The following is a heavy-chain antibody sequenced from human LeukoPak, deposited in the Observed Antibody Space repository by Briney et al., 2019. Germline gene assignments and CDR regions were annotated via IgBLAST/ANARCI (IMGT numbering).Heavy chain of an antibody. J-gene: IGHJ6*02. CDR3: AKEKILSTGHYFYFYGMDV. D-gene: IGHD3-3*01. Sequence: PGGSLRLSCAASGFTFSSYAMSWVRQVPGKGLEWVSAISGSGGSTYYADSVKGRFTISRDNFKNTLYLQLNSLRAEDTAKYYCAKEKILSTGHYFYFYGMDVWGQGTTVSVSS. CDR1: GFTFSSYA. V-gene: IGHV3-23*01. CDR2: ISGSGGST.